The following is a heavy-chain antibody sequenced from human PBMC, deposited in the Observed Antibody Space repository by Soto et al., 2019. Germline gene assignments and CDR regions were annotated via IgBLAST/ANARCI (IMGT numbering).Heavy chain of an antibody. V-gene: IGHV4-59*01. D-gene: IGHD4-4*01. CDR2: IYYSGST. CDR1: GGSISSYY. CDR3: ARGYSNYGNWFDP. J-gene: IGHJ5*02. Sequence: SEPLSLTCTVSGGSISSYYWSWIRQPPGKGLEWIGYIYYSGSTNYNPSLKSRVTISVDASKNQFSLKLSSVTAADTAVYYCARGYSNYGNWFDPWGQGTLVTVS.